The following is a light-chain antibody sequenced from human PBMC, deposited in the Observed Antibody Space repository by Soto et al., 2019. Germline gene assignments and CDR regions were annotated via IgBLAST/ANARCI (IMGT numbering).Light chain of an antibody. Sequence: IVLTQFPGTLSLSPGRGATLSCRASQSIGSDSLAWYRQKDGQAPRLLIYGVSNRATGVPDRFSGGGSGTDFSLTISRLEPQDCAVYYCQQYGTSPRTFGRGTRLEIK. CDR3: QQYGTSPRT. CDR1: QSIGSDS. J-gene: IGKJ2*02. CDR2: GVS. V-gene: IGKV3-20*01.